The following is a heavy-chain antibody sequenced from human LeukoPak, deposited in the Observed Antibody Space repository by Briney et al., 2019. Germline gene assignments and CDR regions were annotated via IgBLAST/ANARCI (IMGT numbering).Heavy chain of an antibody. Sequence: PSETLSLTCAVSGGSIGSSNWWSWVRQPPGKGLEWIGEIYHSGSTNYNPSLKSRVTISVDKSKNQFSLKLSSVTAADTAVYYCARAATVRGVIISLFDYWGQGTLVTVSS. V-gene: IGHV4-4*02. CDR3: ARAATVRGVIISLFDY. CDR2: IYHSGST. J-gene: IGHJ4*02. CDR1: GGSIGSSNW. D-gene: IGHD3-10*02.